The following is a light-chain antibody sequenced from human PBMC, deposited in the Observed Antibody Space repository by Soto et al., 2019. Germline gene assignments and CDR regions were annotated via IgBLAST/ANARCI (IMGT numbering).Light chain of an antibody. Sequence: EIVLTHSPAILSVSPGEIATLSCRASQIINNNYLAWYQQKPVQAPKLLIYGISTRATGVPARFIGSGSGTEFTLSISSLQSEDFAVYSCQQYSQWPITFGQGTRLEIK. J-gene: IGKJ5*01. CDR1: QIINNN. CDR3: QQYSQWPIT. CDR2: GIS. V-gene: IGKV3-15*01.